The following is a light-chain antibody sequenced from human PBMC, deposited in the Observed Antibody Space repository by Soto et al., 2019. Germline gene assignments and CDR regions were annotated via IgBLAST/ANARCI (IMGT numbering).Light chain of an antibody. CDR2: DAS. Sequence: DIQMTQSPSSLSASVGDRVTITCQASQDISNSLNWYQQKPGKAPKLLIYDASNLETGVPSRFSGSGSGTDFAFTISSLQPEDIAAYYWQQADNLPYTFGQGTKLEIK. J-gene: IGKJ2*01. CDR3: QQADNLPYT. CDR1: QDISNS. V-gene: IGKV1-33*01.